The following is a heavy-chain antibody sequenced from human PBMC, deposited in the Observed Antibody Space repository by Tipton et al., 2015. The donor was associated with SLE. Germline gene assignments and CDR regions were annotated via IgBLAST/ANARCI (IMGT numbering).Heavy chain of an antibody. CDR1: GGSISSGSYY. Sequence: LRLSCTVSGGSISSGSYYWSWIRQPPGKGLEWIGEINHSGSTNYNPSLKSRVTISVDTSKNQFSLKLSSVTAADTAVYYCARGLGLLRQPLSYWGQGTLVTVSS. CDR3: ARGLGLLRQPLSY. CDR2: INHSGST. J-gene: IGHJ4*02. D-gene: IGHD3-16*01. V-gene: IGHV4-39*07.